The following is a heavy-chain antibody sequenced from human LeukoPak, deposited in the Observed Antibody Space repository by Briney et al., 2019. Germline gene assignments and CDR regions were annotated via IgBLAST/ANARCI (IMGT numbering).Heavy chain of an antibody. J-gene: IGHJ4*02. CDR3: AKISYYDSSGYYYTAAPYYFDY. V-gene: IGHV3-23*01. CDR1: GFTFSSYA. D-gene: IGHD3-22*01. Sequence: GASLRLSCAASGFTFSSYAMSWVRQAPGKGLEWVSAISGSGGSTYYADSVKGRFTISRDNSKNTLYLQMNSLRAEDTAVYYCAKISYYDSSGYYYTAAPYYFDYWGQGTLVTVSS. CDR2: ISGSGGST.